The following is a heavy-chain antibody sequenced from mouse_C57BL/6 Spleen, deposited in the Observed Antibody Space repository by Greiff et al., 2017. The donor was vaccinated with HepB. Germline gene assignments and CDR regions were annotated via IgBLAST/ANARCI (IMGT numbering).Heavy chain of an antibody. Sequence: EVQLQQSGPELVKPGASVKISCKASGYTFTDYYMNWVKQSHGKSLEWIGDINPNNGGTSYNQKFKGKAKLTVDKSSSTAYMELRSLTSEDSAVYYGARSGIYYGNYGAMDYWGQGTSVTVSS. CDR1: GYTFTDYY. V-gene: IGHV1-26*01. CDR2: INPNNGGT. D-gene: IGHD2-1*01. CDR3: ARSGIYYGNYGAMDY. J-gene: IGHJ4*01.